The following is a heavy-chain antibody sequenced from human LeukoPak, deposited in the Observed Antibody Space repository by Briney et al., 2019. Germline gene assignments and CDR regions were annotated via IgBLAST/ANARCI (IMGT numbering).Heavy chain of an antibody. CDR1: GFTFSAFA. D-gene: IGHD4-23*01. CDR2: ISYDASNK. CDR3: ARDSPTTVVAPDY. Sequence: GGSLRLSCAASGFTFSAFAMHWARQAPGKGLEWVAAISYDASNKYYAVSVRGRFTISRDNSRNTLFLQMNSLRADDTAVYYCARDSPTTVVAPDYWGQGTLVTVSS. V-gene: IGHV3-30-3*01. J-gene: IGHJ4*02.